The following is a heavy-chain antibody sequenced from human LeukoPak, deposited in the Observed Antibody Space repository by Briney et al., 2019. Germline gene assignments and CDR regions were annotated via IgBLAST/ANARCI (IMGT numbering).Heavy chain of an antibody. CDR3: ARGLRQGSAWSWGPKEKSYQYMDV. D-gene: IGHD6-19*01. CDR2: INPRGST. J-gene: IGHJ6*04. CDR1: GGSFSSHY. Sequence: SETLSLTCGVSGGSFSSHYWTWIRQPPGKGLEWIGEINPRGSTNYNPSLESRVTVSADTSRNPLSLSLTSVTAADSAVYFCARGLRQGSAWSWGPKEKSYQYMDVWGTGTTVIVSS. V-gene: IGHV4-34*01.